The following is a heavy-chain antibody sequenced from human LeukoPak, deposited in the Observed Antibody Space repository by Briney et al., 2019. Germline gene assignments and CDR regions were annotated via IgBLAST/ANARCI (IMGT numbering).Heavy chain of an antibody. D-gene: IGHD6-13*01. J-gene: IGHJ5*02. CDR3: ARDAADYNWFDP. CDR2: TSYDGSNK. Sequence: GGSLRLSCAASGFTFSSYAMHWVRQAPGKGLEWVAVTSYDGSNKYYADSVKGRFTISRDNSKNTLYLQMNSLRAEDTAVYYCARDAADYNWFDPWGQGTLVTVSS. CDR1: GFTFSSYA. V-gene: IGHV3-30*04.